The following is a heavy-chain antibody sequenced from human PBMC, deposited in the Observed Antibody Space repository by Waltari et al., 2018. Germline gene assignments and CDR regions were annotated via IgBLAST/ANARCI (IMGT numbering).Heavy chain of an antibody. CDR2: INHSGST. Sequence: QVQLQQWGAGLWKPSETLSLTCAVYGGSFSGYYWSWIRQPPGKGLEWIGEINHSGSTNYNPSLKSRVTISVDTSKNQFSLKLSSVTAADTAVYYCARRGSSWLGDYGMDVWGQGTTVTVSS. CDR1: GGSFSGYY. D-gene: IGHD6-13*01. J-gene: IGHJ6*02. CDR3: ARRGSSWLGDYGMDV. V-gene: IGHV4-34*01.